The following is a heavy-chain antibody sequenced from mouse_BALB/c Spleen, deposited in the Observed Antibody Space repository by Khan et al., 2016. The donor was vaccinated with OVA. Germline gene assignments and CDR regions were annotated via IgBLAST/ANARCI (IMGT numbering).Heavy chain of an antibody. J-gene: IGHJ2*01. CDR1: GLTITDTY. CDR3: ARKARK. Sequence: VQLQQSGAELVKSAATVKLSCTASGLTITDTYMHWLKQWPEQGLVWIGRIDPPNGNTKYDPKFQGQATITADTSSNPAYLQLSRLTSEDTAVYNGARKARKRGQGTTVAVSS. CDR2: IDPPNGNT. V-gene: IGHV14-3*02.